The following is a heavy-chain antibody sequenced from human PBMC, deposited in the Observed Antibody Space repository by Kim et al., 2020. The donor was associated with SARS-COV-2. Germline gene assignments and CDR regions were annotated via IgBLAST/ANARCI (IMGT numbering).Heavy chain of an antibody. J-gene: IGHJ5*02. CDR3: GRETLVDPPDNWFNP. D-gene: IGHD1-26*01. V-gene: IGHV1-69*13. CDR2: IIPLFRTT. CDR1: GGTFSNFA. Sequence: SVKVSCKASGGTFSNFAIVWVRQAHGQGLEWMGSIIPLFRTTKYPQKFQGRVMITADESTATVYMDLSSLKSKDTAVYYCGRETLVDPPDNWFNPWGQGTLVTVSS.